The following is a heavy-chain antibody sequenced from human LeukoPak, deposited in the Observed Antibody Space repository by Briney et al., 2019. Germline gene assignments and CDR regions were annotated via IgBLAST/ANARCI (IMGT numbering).Heavy chain of an antibody. Sequence: GGSLRLSCAASGFTFDNYAMSWVRQAPGKGLEWVSSISASGGSTYYADSVKGRFTISRDNAKNTLYLQMNSLRAEDTAVYYCASLSGVVTFWGQGTLATVSS. V-gene: IGHV3-23*01. D-gene: IGHD2-21*02. J-gene: IGHJ4*02. CDR2: ISASGGST. CDR1: GFTFDNYA. CDR3: ASLSGVVTF.